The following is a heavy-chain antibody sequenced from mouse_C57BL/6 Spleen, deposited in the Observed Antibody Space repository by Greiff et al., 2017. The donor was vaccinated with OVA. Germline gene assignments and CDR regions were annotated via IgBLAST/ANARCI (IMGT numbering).Heavy chain of an antibody. CDR2: IDPSDSYT. J-gene: IGHJ1*03. CDR1: GYTFTSYW. D-gene: IGHD1-1*01. Sequence: QVQLKQPGAELVKPGASVKLSCKASGYTFTSYWMQWVKQRPGQGLEWIGEIDPSDSYTNYNQKFKGKATLTVDTSSSTAYMQLSSLTSEDSAVYYCVYYGSKGWYFDVWGTGTTVTVSS. CDR3: VYYGSKGWYFDV. V-gene: IGHV1-50*01.